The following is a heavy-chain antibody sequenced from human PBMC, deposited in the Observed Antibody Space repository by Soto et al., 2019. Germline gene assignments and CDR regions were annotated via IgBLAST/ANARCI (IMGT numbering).Heavy chain of an antibody. CDR1: GYTFTSYA. Sequence: QVQLVQSGAEVKKPGASVKVSCKASGYTFTSYAMHWVRQAPGQRLEWMGWINAGNGNTKYSQKFQGRVTITRNTSASTAYMELSSLRSEDTAVYYCARDLRCSGGSCYVFDYWGQGTLVTVSS. D-gene: IGHD2-15*01. J-gene: IGHJ4*02. V-gene: IGHV1-3*01. CDR2: INAGNGNT. CDR3: ARDLRCSGGSCYVFDY.